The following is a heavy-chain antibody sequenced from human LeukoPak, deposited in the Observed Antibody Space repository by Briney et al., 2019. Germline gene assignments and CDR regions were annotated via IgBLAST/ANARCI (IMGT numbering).Heavy chain of an antibody. CDR2: ISYDGSNK. CDR3: ARDSSGRVPRGAFDI. Sequence: GRSLRLSCAASGFTFSSYAMHWVRRAPGKGLEWVAVISYDGSNKYYADSVKGRFTISRDNSKNTLYLQMNSLRAEDTAVYYCARDSSGRVPRGAFDIWGQGTMVTVSS. D-gene: IGHD3-22*01. J-gene: IGHJ3*02. CDR1: GFTFSSYA. V-gene: IGHV3-30*14.